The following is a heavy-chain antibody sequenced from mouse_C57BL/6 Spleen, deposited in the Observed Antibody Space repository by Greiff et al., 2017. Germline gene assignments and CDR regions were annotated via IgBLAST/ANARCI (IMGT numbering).Heavy chain of an antibody. CDR2: ISSGGSYT. J-gene: IGHJ4*01. CDR1: GFTFSSYG. Sequence: EVHLVESGGDLVKPGGSLKLSCAASGFTFSSYGMSWVRQTPDKRLEWVATISSGGSYTYYPDSVKGRFTISRDNAKNTLYLQMSSLKSEDTAMYYCARHELGRARDYWGQGTSVTVSS. CDR3: ARHELGRARDY. V-gene: IGHV5-6*01. D-gene: IGHD4-1*01.